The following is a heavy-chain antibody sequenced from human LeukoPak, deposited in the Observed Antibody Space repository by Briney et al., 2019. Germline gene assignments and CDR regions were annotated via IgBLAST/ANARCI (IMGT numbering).Heavy chain of an antibody. V-gene: IGHV3-30*04. J-gene: IGHJ5*02. Sequence: GGSLRLSCAASGFTFSSFGMHWVRQAPGKGLGWVAVISYDGSNKKYADSVKGRFTISRDNSKNTLYLEMNSLRAEDTGVYYCARERERFLNLWGQGTLVTVSS. D-gene: IGHD3-3*01. CDR2: ISYDGSNK. CDR3: ARERERFLNL. CDR1: GFTFSSFG.